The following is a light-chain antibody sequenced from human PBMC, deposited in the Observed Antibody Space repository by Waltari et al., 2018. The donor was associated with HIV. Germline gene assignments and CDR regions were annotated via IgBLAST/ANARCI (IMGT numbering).Light chain of an antibody. CDR2: DNK. J-gene: IGLJ2*01. Sequence: QSAMTQPPSASGTPGQRVTISCFGSSSNIGRNSVNWYRQLPGTAPKLLIYDNKQCPSGVPDRSAGSKSGSSASLAISGLQSGDEADYYCVAWDDSLKAVVFGGGTRLTVL. V-gene: IGLV1-44*01. CDR1: SSNIGRNS. CDR3: VAWDDSLKAVV.